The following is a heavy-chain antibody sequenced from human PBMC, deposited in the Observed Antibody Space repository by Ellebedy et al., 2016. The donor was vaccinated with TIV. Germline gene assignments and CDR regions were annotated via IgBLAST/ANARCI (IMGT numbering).Heavy chain of an antibody. Sequence: SETLSLTFAVYGGSFSGYYWSWLRQPPGKGLEWIGEINHSGSTNYNPSLKSRVTISLDTSKNQFSLKLSPVTAADTAVYYCARARAVAGYYFDYWGQGTLVTVSS. D-gene: IGHD6-19*01. CDR1: GGSFSGYY. CDR2: INHSGST. V-gene: IGHV4-34*01. CDR3: ARARAVAGYYFDY. J-gene: IGHJ4*02.